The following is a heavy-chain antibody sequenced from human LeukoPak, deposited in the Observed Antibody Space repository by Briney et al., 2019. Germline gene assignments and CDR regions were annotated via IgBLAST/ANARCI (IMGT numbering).Heavy chain of an antibody. D-gene: IGHD3-10*01. CDR2: IYYSGST. Sequence: SETLSLTCTVSGGSISSYYWSWIRQPPGKGLEWIGYIYYSGSTNYNPSLKSRVTISVDTSKNQFSLKLSSVTAADTAVYYCARDRPSGSYYPPRGMDVWGQGTTVTVSS. J-gene: IGHJ6*02. CDR3: ARDRPSGSYYPPRGMDV. CDR1: GGSISSYY. V-gene: IGHV4-59*01.